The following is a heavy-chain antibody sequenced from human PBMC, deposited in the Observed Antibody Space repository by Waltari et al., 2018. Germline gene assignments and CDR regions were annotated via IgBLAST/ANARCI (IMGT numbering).Heavy chain of an antibody. CDR1: GFTFSSYG. J-gene: IGHJ3*02. V-gene: IGHV3-33*08. D-gene: IGHD3-3*01. CDR3: AKIHDFWSGYIHDAFDI. Sequence: QVQLVESGGGVVQPGRSLRLSCAASGFTFSSYGMHWVRQAPGKGLEWVAVIWYDGSNKYYADSVKGRFTISRDNSKNTLYLQMNSLRAEDTAMYYCAKIHDFWSGYIHDAFDIWGQGTMVTVSS. CDR2: IWYDGSNK.